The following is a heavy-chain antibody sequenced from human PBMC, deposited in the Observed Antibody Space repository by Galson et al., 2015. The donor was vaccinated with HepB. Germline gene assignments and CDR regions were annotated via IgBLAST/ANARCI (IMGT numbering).Heavy chain of an antibody. CDR3: VKRGSGRVWGRGQYDYLDV. CDR2: MNPNSGAT. V-gene: IGHV1-8*01. D-gene: IGHD3-16*01. J-gene: IGHJ6*03. Sequence: QSGAEVKMPGASVKVSCKASGYSFTSYDINWVRQAAGQGLEWMGWMNPNSGATGLAQKFQGRVIMTRNTSISTAYMELSSLRSEDTALYYCVKRGSGRVWGRGQYDYLDVWGKGTTVTVSS. CDR1: GYSFTSYD.